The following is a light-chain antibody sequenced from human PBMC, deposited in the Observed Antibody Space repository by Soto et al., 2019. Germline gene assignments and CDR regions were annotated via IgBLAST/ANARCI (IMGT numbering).Light chain of an antibody. CDR2: DKS. Sequence: EIVLTQSPATVSLSPGERATLSCRASQIVSRHLAWYQQKPGQPPSLLIYDKSNRDTGIPARFSGSGSGTDFTLTISSLEPEDSAVYYCQQRSYWPRNTFGQGTKLEIK. CDR3: QQRSYWPRNT. V-gene: IGKV3-11*01. CDR1: QIVSRH. J-gene: IGKJ2*01.